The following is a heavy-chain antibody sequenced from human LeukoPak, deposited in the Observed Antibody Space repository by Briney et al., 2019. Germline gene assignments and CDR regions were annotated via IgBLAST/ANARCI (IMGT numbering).Heavy chain of an antibody. CDR2: IYISGST. D-gene: IGHD6-19*01. Sequence: SATLSLTWTVSGASIISYYWSWIRQPPGKGLEWIGYIYISGSTNYNPSLKSRVTISVDTSKNQFSLKLSSVTAADTVVYYCARQETGSSGWYDAFDIWGQGTMVTVSS. V-gene: IGHV4-4*09. CDR3: ARQETGSSGWYDAFDI. CDR1: GASIISYY. J-gene: IGHJ3*02.